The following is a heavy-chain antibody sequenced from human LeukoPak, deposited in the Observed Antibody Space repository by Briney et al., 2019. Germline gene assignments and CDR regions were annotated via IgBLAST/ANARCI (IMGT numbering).Heavy chain of an antibody. CDR1: GFTFSSYE. D-gene: IGHD3-9*01. J-gene: IGHJ6*04. V-gene: IGHV3-48*03. CDR3: ARVGSYDILTGYTLGYYYGMDV. Sequence: PGGSLRLSCAASGFTFSSYEMNWVRQAPGKGLEWVSYIGSSGSTIYYADSVKGRFTISRDNAKNSLYLQMNSLRAEDTAVYYCARVGSYDILTGYTLGYYYGMDVWGKGTTVTVSS. CDR2: IGSSGSTI.